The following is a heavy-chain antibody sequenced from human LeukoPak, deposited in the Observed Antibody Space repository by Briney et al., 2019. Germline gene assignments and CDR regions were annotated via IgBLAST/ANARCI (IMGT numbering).Heavy chain of an antibody. CDR1: GYTFTSYY. D-gene: IGHD3-10*01. J-gene: IGHJ6*02. CDR2: INPSGGST. V-gene: IGHV1-46*03. Sequence: ASVKVSCKASGYTFTSYYMHWVRQAPGQGLEWMGIINPSGGSTSYAQKFQGRVTMTRDTSTSTAYMELSSLRSEDTAVYYCAHSDMVRGVIGSYYYGMDVWGQGTTVTVSS. CDR3: AHSDMVRGVIGSYYYGMDV.